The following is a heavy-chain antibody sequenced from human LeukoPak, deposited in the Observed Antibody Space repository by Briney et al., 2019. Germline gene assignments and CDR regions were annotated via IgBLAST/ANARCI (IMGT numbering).Heavy chain of an antibody. CDR2: IYYSGST. D-gene: IGHD6-13*01. Sequence: SETLSLTCTVSGGSISSYYWSWIRQPPRKGPEWIGYIYYSGSTNYNPSLKSRVTISVDTSKNQFSLKLSSVTAADTAVYYCARGDSSNPGWFDPWGQGTLVTVSS. CDR3: ARGDSSNPGWFDP. CDR1: GGSISSYY. V-gene: IGHV4-59*01. J-gene: IGHJ5*02.